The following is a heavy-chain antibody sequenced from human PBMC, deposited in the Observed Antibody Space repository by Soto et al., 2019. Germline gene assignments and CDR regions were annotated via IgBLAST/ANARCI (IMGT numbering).Heavy chain of an antibody. CDR2: IDPSDSYT. D-gene: IGHD2-15*01. CDR1: GYSXTSYW. Sequence: PGEALKISCEGSGYSXTSYWFSWVRQMPGKGLEWMGRIDPSDSYTNYSPSFQGHVTISADKSISTAYLQWSSLKASDTAMYYCARLPLLIGKGDPVWYYYGMDVWGQGTTVTVSS. V-gene: IGHV5-10-1*01. CDR3: ARLPLLIGKGDPVWYYYGMDV. J-gene: IGHJ6*02.